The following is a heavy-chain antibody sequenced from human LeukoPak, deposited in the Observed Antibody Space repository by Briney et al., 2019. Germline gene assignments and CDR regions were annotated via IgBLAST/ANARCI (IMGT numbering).Heavy chain of an antibody. CDR3: ARGYDSSGYVDY. V-gene: IGHV4-39*07. J-gene: IGHJ4*02. CDR1: GGSISSSSYY. Sequence: SETLSLTCTVSGGSISSSSYYWGWIRQPPGKGLEWIGSIYYSGSTYYNPSLKSRATISVDTSKNQFSLKLSSVTAADTAVYYCARGYDSSGYVDYWGQGTLVTVSS. CDR2: IYYSGST. D-gene: IGHD3-22*01.